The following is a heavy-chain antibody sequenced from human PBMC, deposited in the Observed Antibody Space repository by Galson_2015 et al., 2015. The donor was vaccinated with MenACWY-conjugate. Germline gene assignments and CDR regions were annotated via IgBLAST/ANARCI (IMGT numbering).Heavy chain of an antibody. CDR1: GFTFDDYG. D-gene: IGHD6-13*01. CDR2: INWNGGST. V-gene: IGHV3-20*04. Sequence: RLSCAASGFTFDDYGMSWVRQAPGKGLEWVSGINWNGGSTGYADSVKGRFTISRDNAKNSLYLQMNSLRAEDTALYYCARDFISSKDQPSPDYWGQGTLVTVSS. J-gene: IGHJ4*02. CDR3: ARDFISSKDQPSPDY.